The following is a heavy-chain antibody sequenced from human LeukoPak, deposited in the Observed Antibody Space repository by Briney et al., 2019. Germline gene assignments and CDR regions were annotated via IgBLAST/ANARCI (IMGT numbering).Heavy chain of an antibody. CDR1: GFTFSSYE. CDR2: ISSSGSTI. Sequence: GGSLRLSCAASGFTFSSYEMNWVRQAPGKGLEWVSYISSSGSTIYYADSVKGRFTISRDNAKNSLYLQMNSLRAEDTAVYYCARDLKSTPEYDSWSGEYYYYYYMDVWGKGTTVTVSS. CDR3: ARDLKSTPEYDSWSGEYYYYYYMDV. J-gene: IGHJ6*03. V-gene: IGHV3-48*03. D-gene: IGHD3-3*01.